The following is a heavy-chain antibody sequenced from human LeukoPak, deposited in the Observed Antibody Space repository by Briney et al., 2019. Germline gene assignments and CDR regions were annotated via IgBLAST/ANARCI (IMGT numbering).Heavy chain of an antibody. D-gene: IGHD3-10*01. CDR1: GYTFTSYY. J-gene: IGHJ4*02. Sequence: GASAKVSCKASGYTFTSYYMHWVRQAPGQGLEWMGIINPSGGSTSYAQKFQGRVTMTRDTSTSTVYMELSSLRSEDTAVYYCASRRVVRGGDFDYWGRGTLVTVSS. CDR2: INPSGGST. V-gene: IGHV1-46*03. CDR3: ASRRVVRGGDFDY.